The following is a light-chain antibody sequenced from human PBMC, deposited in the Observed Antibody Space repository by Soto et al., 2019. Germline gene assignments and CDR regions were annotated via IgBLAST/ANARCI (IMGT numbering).Light chain of an antibody. Sequence: EIQMTQSPSSLSASVGDRVTITCRASQGINHYLAWFQQKPGKVPKLLIYATSTLQSGVPARFSGSGFGTEFTLTISSLQPEDVASYYCQKHNSAPRFFGPGTKVDIK. CDR2: ATS. J-gene: IGKJ3*01. V-gene: IGKV1-27*01. CDR1: QGINHY. CDR3: QKHNSAPRF.